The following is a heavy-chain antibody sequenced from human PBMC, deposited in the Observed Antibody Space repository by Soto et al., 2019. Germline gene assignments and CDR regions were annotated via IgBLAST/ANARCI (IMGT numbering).Heavy chain of an antibody. CDR1: GGTFSSYA. J-gene: IGHJ4*02. V-gene: IGHV1-69*06. CDR2: IIPIFGTA. CDR3: ARDPTDDYGDYESAY. Sequence: QVQLVQSGAEVKKPGSSVKVSCKASGGTFSSYAISWVRQAPGQGLEWMGGIIPIFGTANYAQKFQGRVTITADKSTSIAYMELSSLRSEDTAVCYCARDPTDDYGDYESAYWGQGTLVTVSS. D-gene: IGHD4-17*01.